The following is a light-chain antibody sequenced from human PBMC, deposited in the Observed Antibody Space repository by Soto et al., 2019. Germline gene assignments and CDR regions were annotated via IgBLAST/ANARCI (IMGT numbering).Light chain of an antibody. CDR3: QQTYSTPLT. CDR2: GAY. J-gene: IGKJ4*01. Sequence: DIQMTQSPSSLSASVGDRVTITCRASQSISTYLNWYQHKPGKAPQLLIFGAYSLQSGMPSRFSGSSSGTDFTLSISSLQPEDFATYYCQQTYSTPLTFGGGTKVEIK. V-gene: IGKV1-39*01. CDR1: QSISTY.